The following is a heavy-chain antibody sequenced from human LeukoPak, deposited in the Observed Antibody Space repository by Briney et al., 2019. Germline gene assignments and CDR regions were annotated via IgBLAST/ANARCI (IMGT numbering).Heavy chain of an antibody. Sequence: GASVKVSCKASGYTFTGYYMHWVRQAPGQGLEWMGWINPNSGGTNYAQKFQGRVTMTRDTSISTAYMELSRLRSDDTAVYYCAREVDVVVPAAIQLEYVNWFDPWGQGTLVTVSS. CDR2: INPNSGGT. D-gene: IGHD2-2*01. V-gene: IGHV1-2*02. J-gene: IGHJ5*02. CDR3: AREVDVVVPAAIQLEYVNWFDP. CDR1: GYTFTGYY.